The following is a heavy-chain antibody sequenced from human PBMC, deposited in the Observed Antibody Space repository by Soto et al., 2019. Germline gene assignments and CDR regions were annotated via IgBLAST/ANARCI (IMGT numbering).Heavy chain of an antibody. Sequence: WGSRRRSGVASGCLLSIYPRHWVHQTPGKGLEWVSGISGSGGRTYYADSVKGRFTISRDNSNNTLSLQMHILRVEDTAVYFCAKGGYYSLFDIWGQGTMVT. CDR3: AKGGYYSLFDI. V-gene: IGHV3-23*01. CDR1: GCLLSIYP. CDR2: ISGSGGRT. D-gene: IGHD3-16*01. J-gene: IGHJ3*02.